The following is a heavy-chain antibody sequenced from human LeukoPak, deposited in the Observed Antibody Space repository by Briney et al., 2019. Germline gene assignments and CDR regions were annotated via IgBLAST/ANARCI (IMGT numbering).Heavy chain of an antibody. J-gene: IGHJ3*02. CDR1: GFIFSSYG. CDR3: ARDESDHTDGAFDI. D-gene: IGHD2-8*02. V-gene: IGHV3-7*01. Sequence: GGSLRHSCAESGFIFSSYGMYWVRQAPGKGLEWVANIKQDGSEKYYVDSVKGRFTISRDNAKNSLYLQMNSLRAEDTAVYYCARDESDHTDGAFDIWDQWSAVTVSS. CDR2: IKQDGSEK.